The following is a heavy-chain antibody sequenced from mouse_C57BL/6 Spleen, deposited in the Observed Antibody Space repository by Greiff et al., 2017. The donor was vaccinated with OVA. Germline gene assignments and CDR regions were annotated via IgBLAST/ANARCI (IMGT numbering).Heavy chain of an antibody. Sequence: EVKVVESEGGLVQPGSSMKLSCTASGFTFSDYYMAWVRQVPEKGLEWVANINYDGSSTYYLDSLKSRFIISRDNAKNILYLQMSSLKSEDTATYDCARVNGYYDCYFDVWGTGTTVTVSS. D-gene: IGHD2-3*01. V-gene: IGHV5-16*01. J-gene: IGHJ1*03. CDR2: INYDGSST. CDR3: ARVNGYYDCYFDV. CDR1: GFTFSDYY.